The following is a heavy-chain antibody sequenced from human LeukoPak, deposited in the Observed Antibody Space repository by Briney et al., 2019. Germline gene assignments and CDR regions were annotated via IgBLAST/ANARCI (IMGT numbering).Heavy chain of an antibody. J-gene: IGHJ4*02. V-gene: IGHV4-59*01. CDR2: IYYSGST. CDR3: ARGAPGGNDYGDY. Sequence: PSETLSLTCTVSGGSISSYYWSWIRQPPGKGLEWIGYIYYSGSTNYNPSLKSRVTISVDTSKNQVSLKLSSVTAADTAVYYCARGAPGGNDYGDYWGQGTLVTVSS. CDR1: GGSISSYY.